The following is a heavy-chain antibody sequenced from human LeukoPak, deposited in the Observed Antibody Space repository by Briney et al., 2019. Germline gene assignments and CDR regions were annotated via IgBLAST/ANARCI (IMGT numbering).Heavy chain of an antibody. V-gene: IGHV3-23*01. CDR3: AKWKYSNSGIDDY. CDR1: GFTFNKFA. J-gene: IGHJ4*02. CDR2: IIENGGET. D-gene: IGHD6-6*01. Sequence: GGSLRLSCAASGFTFNKFAMSWVRQAPGKGLEWVSGIIENGGETYYADSVKGRFTISRDNSKNMLYLQMNSLRAEDTAVYYCAKWKYSNSGIDDYWGQGTLVTVSS.